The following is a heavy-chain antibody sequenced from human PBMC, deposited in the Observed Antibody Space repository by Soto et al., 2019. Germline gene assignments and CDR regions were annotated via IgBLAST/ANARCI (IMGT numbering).Heavy chain of an antibody. Sequence: TSETLSLTCTVSGASICRGGYYWTWIRQHPGKALEWMGHIHFSGETNYNPSLMGRLTMSIDTSTNQFSLNLAAVTAADTAMYYCARDQGGDLDYWGQGTLVTSPQ. CDR1: GASICRGGYY. D-gene: IGHD2-21*01. J-gene: IGHJ4*02. CDR3: ARDQGGDLDY. V-gene: IGHV4-31*03. CDR2: IHFSGET.